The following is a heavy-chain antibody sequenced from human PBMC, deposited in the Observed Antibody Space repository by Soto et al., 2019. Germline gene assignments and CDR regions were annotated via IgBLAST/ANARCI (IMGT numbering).Heavy chain of an antibody. J-gene: IGHJ4*02. CDR3: ARAHSGYDLGVYFDY. D-gene: IGHD5-12*01. Sequence: SETLSLTCTVSGGSISSGDYYWSWIRQPPGKGLEWIGYIYYSGSTNYNPSLKSRVTISVDTSKNQFSLKLSSVTAADTAVYYCARAHSGYDLGVYFDYWGQGTLVTVSS. CDR2: IYYSGST. CDR1: GGSISSGDYY. V-gene: IGHV4-61*08.